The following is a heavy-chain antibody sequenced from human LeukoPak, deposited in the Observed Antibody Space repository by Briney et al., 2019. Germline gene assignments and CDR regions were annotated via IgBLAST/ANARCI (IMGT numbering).Heavy chain of an antibody. CDR1: GDSISCCY. V-gene: IGHV4-4*07. Sequence: SETLSLTCAVSGDSISCCYWTWIRQSAEKGLEWIGRVFISVSTNYNPALQGGVTMPVDSSKSQFSLRLRAVTAADTAVYYCVRQGYNYGAFNAWGQGTLVTVSS. CDR2: VFISVST. CDR3: VRQGYNYGAFNA. J-gene: IGHJ4*02. D-gene: IGHD5-18*01.